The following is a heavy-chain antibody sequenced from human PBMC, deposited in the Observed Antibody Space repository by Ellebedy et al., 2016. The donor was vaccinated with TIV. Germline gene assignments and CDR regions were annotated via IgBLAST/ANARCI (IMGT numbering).Heavy chain of an antibody. CDR3: ARLSEKDV. D-gene: IGHD4/OR15-4a*01. CDR1: RFSFSNYA. J-gene: IGHJ6*02. CDR2: ISYDGSNK. V-gene: IGHV3-30*14. Sequence: GESLKISCAASRFSFSNYAMHWVRQAPGKGLKWVAVISYDGSNKYYADSVKGRFTISRDNSKNTVYLQMNSLRVEDTAVYYCARLSEKDVWGQGTTVTVSS.